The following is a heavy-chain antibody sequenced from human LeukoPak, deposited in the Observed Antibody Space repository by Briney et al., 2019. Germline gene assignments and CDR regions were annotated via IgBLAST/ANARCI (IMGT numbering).Heavy chain of an antibody. Sequence: PGGSLRLSCAASGFTFSNYAMSWVRQAPGKGLEWVSTISGTGGNTYYADSVKGRFTISKNISQSTLYLQMNSLRADDTAVYYCAKQGAYTTPEHSDYWGQGTLVTVSS. V-gene: IGHV3-23*01. CDR3: AKQGAYTTPEHSDY. CDR2: ISGTGGNT. J-gene: IGHJ4*02. CDR1: GFTFSNYA. D-gene: IGHD2-2*02.